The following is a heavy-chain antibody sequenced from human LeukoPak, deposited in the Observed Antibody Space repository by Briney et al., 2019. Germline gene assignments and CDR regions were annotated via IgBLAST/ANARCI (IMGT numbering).Heavy chain of an antibody. CDR3: ARGSTFRHYQY. CDR1: GGSISSSPYN. J-gene: IGHJ4*02. Sequence: PSETLSLTCTVSGGSISSSPYNWGWRHRPPGKVVEGIGSICYSGSTYYNPSLKSRVTVSVDTSKNQFSLKLSSVTAADTSVYYCARGSTFRHYQYWGQGTLVTVSS. CDR2: ICYSGST. V-gene: IGHV4-39*01. D-gene: IGHD2-21*01.